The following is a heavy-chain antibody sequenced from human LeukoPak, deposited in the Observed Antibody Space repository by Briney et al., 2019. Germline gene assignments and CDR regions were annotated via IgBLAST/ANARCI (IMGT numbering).Heavy chain of an antibody. J-gene: IGHJ4*02. D-gene: IGHD2-15*01. CDR2: SSGSGGST. Sequence: GGSLRLSCAASGFTFRSYAMSWVRQAPGKGLEWVSVSSGSGGSTYYADSVKGRFTISRDNSKNTLYLQMNSLRAEDTAVYYCARDWWELPPGDYWGQGTLVTVSS. V-gene: IGHV3-23*01. CDR3: ARDWWELPPGDY. CDR1: GFTFRSYA.